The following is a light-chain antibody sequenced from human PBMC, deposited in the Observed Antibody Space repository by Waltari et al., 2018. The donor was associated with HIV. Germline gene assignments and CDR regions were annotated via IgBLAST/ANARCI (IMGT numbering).Light chain of an antibody. Sequence: QSALTQPASVSGSPGQSISISCTGTSSGIGGFKLVSWYQQHPGKAPQLIIYEVNQRPSGISNRFSGSQSGNTASLTISGLQAEDEAEYFCSSYGGSNVFYVFGSGTRVTVL. CDR2: EVN. CDR1: SSGIGGFKL. CDR3: SSYGGSNVFYV. V-gene: IGLV2-23*02. J-gene: IGLJ1*01.